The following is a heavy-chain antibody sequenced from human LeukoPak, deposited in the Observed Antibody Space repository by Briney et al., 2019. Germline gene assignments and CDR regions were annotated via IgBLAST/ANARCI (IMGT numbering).Heavy chain of an antibody. J-gene: IGHJ4*02. V-gene: IGHV3-74*01. CDR3: VSFYETY. CDR1: GNYW. Sequence: GGSLRLSCAASGNYWMHWVRQARGKGLGWVSHIKSDGSWTSYADSVKGRFTISKDNAKNTVYLQKNNLRAEDTAVYYCVSFYETYWGRGTLVTVSS. D-gene: IGHD2-15*01. CDR2: IKSDGSWT.